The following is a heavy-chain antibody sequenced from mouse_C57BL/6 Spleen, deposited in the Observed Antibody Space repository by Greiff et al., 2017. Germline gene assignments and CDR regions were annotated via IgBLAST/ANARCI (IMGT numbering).Heavy chain of an antibody. CDR1: GFTFSGYG. V-gene: IGHV5-17*01. Sequence: EVMLVESGGGLVKPGGSLKLSCAASGFTFSGYGMHWVRQAPEKGLEWVAYISSGSSTVYYAETVKGRYTISRDNSKNTLFLQMPSLRSEDTAMCSWERGNYVDYWGQGTTVTVAS. CDR2: ISSGSSTV. J-gene: IGHJ2*01. CDR3: ERGNYVDY. D-gene: IGHD1-1*02.